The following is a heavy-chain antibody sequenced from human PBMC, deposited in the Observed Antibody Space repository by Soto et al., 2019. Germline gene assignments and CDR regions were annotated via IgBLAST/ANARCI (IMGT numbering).Heavy chain of an antibody. Sequence: SETLSLTCTVSGGSISSGGYHWSWIRQHPGKGLEWIGYIYYSGSTYYNPSLKSRVTISVDTSKNQFSLKLSSVTAADTSLYYCARDTGTGYQSNWFDPWGQGTLVTVSS. V-gene: IGHV4-31*03. CDR2: IYYSGST. CDR1: GGSISSGGYH. J-gene: IGHJ5*02. D-gene: IGHD3-9*01. CDR3: ARDTGTGYQSNWFDP.